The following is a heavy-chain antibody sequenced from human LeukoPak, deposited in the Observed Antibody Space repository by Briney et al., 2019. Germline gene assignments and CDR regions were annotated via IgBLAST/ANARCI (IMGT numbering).Heavy chain of an antibody. CDR2: IYYSGST. V-gene: IGHV4-59*01. D-gene: IGHD6-13*01. J-gene: IGHJ3*02. CDR1: GGSISSDY. Sequence: SETLSLTCTVSGGSISSDYWSWIRQPPGKGLEWIGYIYYSGSTNYNPSLKSRVTISVDTSKNQFSLKLSSVTAADTAVYYCARDSSWYSGSDAFDIWGQGTMVTVSS. CDR3: ARDSSWYSGSDAFDI.